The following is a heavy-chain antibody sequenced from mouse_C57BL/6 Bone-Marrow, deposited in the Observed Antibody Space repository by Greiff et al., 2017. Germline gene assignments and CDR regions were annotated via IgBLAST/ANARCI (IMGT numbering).Heavy chain of an antibody. CDR3: AILHYYGSSYDWFAY. J-gene: IGHJ3*01. CDR1: GYTFTSYW. D-gene: IGHD1-1*01. Sequence: QVQLQQPGAELVKPGASVKVSCKASGYTFTSYWMHWVKQRPGQGLEWIGRIHPSDSDTNYNQKFKGKATLTVDKSSSTAYMQLSSLTSEDSAVYYGAILHYYGSSYDWFAYWGQGTLVTVSA. CDR2: IHPSDSDT. V-gene: IGHV1-74*01.